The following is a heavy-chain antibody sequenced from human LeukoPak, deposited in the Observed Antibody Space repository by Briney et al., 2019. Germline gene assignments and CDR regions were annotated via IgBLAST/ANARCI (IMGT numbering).Heavy chain of an antibody. D-gene: IGHD3-22*01. V-gene: IGHV3-30-3*01. CDR3: ARDRRRRTYYYDSSGYYFGDY. CDR2: ISYDGSNK. Sequence: GGSLRLSCAASGFTFSSYAMHWVRQAPGKGQEWVAVISYDGSNKYYADSVKGRFTISRDNSKNTLYLQMNSLRAEDTAVYYCARDRRRRTYYYDSSGYYFGDYWGQGTLVTVSS. J-gene: IGHJ4*02. CDR1: GFTFSSYA.